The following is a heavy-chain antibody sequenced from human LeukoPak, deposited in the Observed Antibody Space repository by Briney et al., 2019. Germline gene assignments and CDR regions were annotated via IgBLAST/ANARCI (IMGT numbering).Heavy chain of an antibody. D-gene: IGHD6-19*01. CDR3: AKDRQWLVPAPFDY. Sequence: HPGGSLRLSCAASGFTSSSYAMSWVRQAPGKGLEWVSAISGSGGSTYYADSVKGRFTISRDNSKNTLYLQMNSLRAEDTAVYYCAKDRQWLVPAPFDYWGQGTLVTVSS. J-gene: IGHJ4*02. CDR2: ISGSGGST. V-gene: IGHV3-23*01. CDR1: GFTSSSYA.